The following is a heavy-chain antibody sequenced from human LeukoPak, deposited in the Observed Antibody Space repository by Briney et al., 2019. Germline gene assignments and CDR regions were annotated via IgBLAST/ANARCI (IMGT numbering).Heavy chain of an antibody. D-gene: IGHD2-2*02. V-gene: IGHV1-8*01. Sequence: GASVKVSCKASGYTFTSYDINWVRQATGQGLEWMGWMNPNSGNTGYAQKFQGRVTITADESTSTAYMELSSLRSEDTAVYYCATCTSCYSYYYYYYYMDVWGKGTTVTVSS. CDR3: ATCTSCYSYYYYYYYMDV. CDR1: GYTFTSYD. J-gene: IGHJ6*03. CDR2: MNPNSGNT.